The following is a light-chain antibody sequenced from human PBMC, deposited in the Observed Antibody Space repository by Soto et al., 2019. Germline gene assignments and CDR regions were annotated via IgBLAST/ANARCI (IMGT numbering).Light chain of an antibody. CDR2: DAS. J-gene: IGKJ5*01. Sequence: EIVLTPSPATLSFSPLYIATLSFSSSQSVIIDLAWYQQKPGQAPRLLIYDASNRATGIPARFSGSGSETDFTLTISSLEPEDFAVYYCQNRMNWPLNFGQGTRLENK. CDR1: QSVIID. CDR3: QNRMNWPLN. V-gene: IGKV3-11*01.